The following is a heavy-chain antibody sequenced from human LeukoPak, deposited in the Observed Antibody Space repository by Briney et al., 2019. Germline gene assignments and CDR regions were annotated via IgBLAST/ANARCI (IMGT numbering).Heavy chain of an antibody. D-gene: IGHD5-24*01. CDR3: ASEPVEMATITEY. CDR2: IIPILGIA. CDR1: GGTFSSYA. Sequence: GASVKVSCKTSGGTFSSYAISWVRQAPGQGLEWMGRIIPILGIANYAQKFQGRVTITADKSTSTAYMALSSLRSEDTAVYYCASEPVEMATITEYWGQGSLVTVSS. J-gene: IGHJ4*02. V-gene: IGHV1-69*04.